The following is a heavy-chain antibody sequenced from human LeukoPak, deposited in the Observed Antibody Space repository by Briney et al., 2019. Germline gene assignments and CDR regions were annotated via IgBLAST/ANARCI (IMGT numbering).Heavy chain of an antibody. Sequence: AWGTLTLTCAASGFAINDYAKHWVRQAPGQGLEWVSMIIGYCRTTSYADSGKDRFAITTYNSTKSLSLQKQSPRTEDTALYYCAKTRRSGTEYAYFDHWGQGTLVTVSS. CDR1: GFAINDYA. CDR3: AKTRRSGTEYAYFDH. J-gene: IGHJ4*02. D-gene: IGHD1-26*01. V-gene: IGHV3-43*02. CDR2: IIGYCRTT.